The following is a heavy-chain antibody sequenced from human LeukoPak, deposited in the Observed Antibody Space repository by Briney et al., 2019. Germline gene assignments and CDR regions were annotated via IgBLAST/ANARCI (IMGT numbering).Heavy chain of an antibody. V-gene: IGHV1-2*02. J-gene: IGHJ3*02. CDR3: ARPQGSSWYRAFDI. CDR2: INPNSGST. D-gene: IGHD6-13*01. CDR1: GYTFTGYY. Sequence: ASVKVSCKASGYTFTGYYMHWVRQAPGQGLEWMGWINPNSGSTNYAQKFQGRVTMTRDTSISTAYMELSRLRSDDTAVYYCARPQGSSWYRAFDIWGQGTMVTVSS.